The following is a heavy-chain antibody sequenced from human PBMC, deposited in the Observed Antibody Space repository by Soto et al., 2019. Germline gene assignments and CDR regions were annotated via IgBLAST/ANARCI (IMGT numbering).Heavy chain of an antibody. CDR1: GFTFDDYA. CDR2: ISWNSGSI. CDR3: AKGPTVPSKGYYYYYYMDV. Sequence: EVQLVESGGGLVQPGRSLRLSCAASGFTFDDYAMHWVRQAPGKGLEWVSGISWNSGSIGYADSVKGRFTISRDNAKNSLYLQMNSLRAEDTALYYCAKGPTVPSKGYYYYYYMDVWGKGPTVTVSS. J-gene: IGHJ6*03. V-gene: IGHV3-9*01. D-gene: IGHD4-4*01.